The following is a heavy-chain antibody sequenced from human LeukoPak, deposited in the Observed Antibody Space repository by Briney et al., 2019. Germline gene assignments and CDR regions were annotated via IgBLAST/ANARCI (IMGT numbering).Heavy chain of an antibody. V-gene: IGHV1-18*01. Sequence: AAVKVSCKASGYTFTSYGISWVRQAPGQGLEWMGWISAYNGNANYAQKLQGRVTMTTDTSTSTAYMELRSLRSDDTAVYYCARAQDRGLVAPIDYWGQGTLVTVSS. CDR3: ARAQDRGLVAPIDY. D-gene: IGHD1-26*01. CDR1: GYTFTSYG. CDR2: ISAYNGNA. J-gene: IGHJ4*02.